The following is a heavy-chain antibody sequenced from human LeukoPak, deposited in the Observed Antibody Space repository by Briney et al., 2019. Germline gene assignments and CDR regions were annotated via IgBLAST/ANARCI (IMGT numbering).Heavy chain of an antibody. CDR2: IYYDGTT. CDR3: ARRTAAGFDY. V-gene: IGHV4-39*01. D-gene: IGHD6-13*01. J-gene: IGHJ4*02. Sequence: WIRQSPGKGLEWIGTIYYDGTTYYNPSLDSAVTISVGPSKNQFSLKVTSVSAADTAVYYCARRTAAGFDYWGQGTLVTVSS.